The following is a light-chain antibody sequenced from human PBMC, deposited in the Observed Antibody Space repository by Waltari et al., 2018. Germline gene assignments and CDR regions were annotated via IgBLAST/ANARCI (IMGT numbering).Light chain of an antibody. CDR3: QQYYSFPQT. Sequence: DIVMTQSLDSLAVSLGERATIHCKSSQSVLYSSSNKNYLAWYQQKPGQPPKLLIYWASTRESGVPDRFSGSGSGTDFTLTISSLQAEDVAVYYCQQYYSFPQTFGQGTKVEIK. V-gene: IGKV4-1*01. CDR2: WAS. J-gene: IGKJ1*01. CDR1: QSVLYSSSNKNY.